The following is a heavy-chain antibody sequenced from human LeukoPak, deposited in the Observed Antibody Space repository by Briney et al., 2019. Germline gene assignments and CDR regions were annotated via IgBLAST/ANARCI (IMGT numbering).Heavy chain of an antibody. D-gene: IGHD5-18*01. CDR2: ISSSGSTI. CDR1: GFTFGDYY. J-gene: IGHJ4*02. V-gene: IGHV3-11*01. CDR3: ARHYLGVDTAMVSGFDY. Sequence: GGSLRLSCAASGFTFGDYYMSWIRQAPGKGLEWVSYISSSGSTIYYADSVKGRFTISRDNAKNSLYLQMNSLRAEDTAVYYCARHYLGVDTAMVSGFDYWGQGTLVTVSS.